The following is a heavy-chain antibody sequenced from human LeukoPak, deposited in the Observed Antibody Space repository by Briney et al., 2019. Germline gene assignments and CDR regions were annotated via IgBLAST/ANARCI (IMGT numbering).Heavy chain of an antibody. CDR3: ATSLRAGYYYYGMDV. Sequence: ASVKVSCKVSVYTLTALSMHCVRQAPGKGLEWMGGFDPEDGETIYAQKFQGRVTMTEDTSTDTAYMELSSLRSEDTAVYYCATSLRAGYYYYGMDVWGQGTTVTVSS. CDR2: FDPEDGET. V-gene: IGHV1-24*01. CDR1: VYTLTALS. J-gene: IGHJ6*02. D-gene: IGHD2-15*01.